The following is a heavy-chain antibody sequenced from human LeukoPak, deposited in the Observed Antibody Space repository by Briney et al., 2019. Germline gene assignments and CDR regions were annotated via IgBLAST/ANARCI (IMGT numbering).Heavy chain of an antibody. J-gene: IGHJ5*02. CDR1: GYTFTSYG. D-gene: IGHD3-10*01. CDR3: ARHTGSGSYYNRFINWFDP. Sequence: ASVKVSCKASGYTFTSYGISWVRQAPGQGLEWMRWISAYNGNTNYAQKLQGRVTMTTDTSTSTAYMELRSLRSDDTAVYYCARHTGSGSYYNRFINWFDPWGQGTLVTVSS. V-gene: IGHV1-18*01. CDR2: ISAYNGNT.